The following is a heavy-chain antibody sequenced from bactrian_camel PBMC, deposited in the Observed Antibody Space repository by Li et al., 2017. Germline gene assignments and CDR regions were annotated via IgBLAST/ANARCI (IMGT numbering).Heavy chain of an antibody. CDR2: LDTEGRK. D-gene: IGHD6*01. V-gene: IGHV3S42*01. CDR1: GYSYKSFS. CDR3: AAVSMVAGTKCRSSKY. J-gene: IGHJ4*01. Sequence: DVQLVESGGGSVQAGGSLRLSCVFSGYSYKSFSMGWFRERSEGVAALDTEGRKMYADSVKGRFTISRDSARNTLYLQMNSLKPEDTAVYGCAAVSMVAGTKCRSSKYWGQGTQVTVS.